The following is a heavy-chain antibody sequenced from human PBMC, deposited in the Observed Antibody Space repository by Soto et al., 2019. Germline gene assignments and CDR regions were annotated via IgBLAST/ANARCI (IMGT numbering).Heavy chain of an antibody. J-gene: IGHJ4*02. D-gene: IGHD4-17*01. CDR3: ARQKPYGRTDY. Sequence: SETLSLTCTVSGVSISSYYWIWLRQPPGKGLEWIGEINDSGSTKYNPSLKSRVTISVDTSKNQFSLSLSSVTAADTAVYYCARQKPYGRTDYWGQGTLVTVSS. CDR2: INDSGST. V-gene: IGHV4-59*08. CDR1: GVSISSYY.